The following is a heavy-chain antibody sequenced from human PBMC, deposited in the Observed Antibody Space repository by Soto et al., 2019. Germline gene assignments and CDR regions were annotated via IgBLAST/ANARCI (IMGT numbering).Heavy chain of an antibody. Sequence: EVQVVESGGGLVQPGGSLRLSCAASGFTFSDHYMDWVRQAPGKGLEWVGRIKHSANSYTTEYAEYVKGRITISRDDSNNSQYLQTHSHKTEYTAVDYGASVLFGAPTRYFDDWGQGTLVTVSS. CDR1: GFTFSDHY. D-gene: IGHD1-26*01. CDR2: IKHSANSYTT. CDR3: ASVLFGAPTRYFDD. V-gene: IGHV3-72*01. J-gene: IGHJ4*02.